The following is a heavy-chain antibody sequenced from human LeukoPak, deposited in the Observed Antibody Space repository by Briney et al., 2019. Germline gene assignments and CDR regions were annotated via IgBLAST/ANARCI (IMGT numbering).Heavy chain of an antibody. D-gene: IGHD6-19*01. CDR3: ARRAYSSGWYYFDY. J-gene: IGHJ4*02. CDR2: IYYSGST. V-gene: IGHV4-59*01. Sequence: PSETLSLTCAVYGGSFSGYYWSWIRQPPGKGLEWIGYIYYSGSTNYNPSLKSRVTISVDTSKNQFSLKLSSVTAADTAMYYCARRAYSSGWYYFDYWGQGTLVTVSS. CDR1: GGSFSGYY.